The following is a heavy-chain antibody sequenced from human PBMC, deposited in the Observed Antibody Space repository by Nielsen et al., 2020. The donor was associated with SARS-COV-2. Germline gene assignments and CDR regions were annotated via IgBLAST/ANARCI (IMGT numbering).Heavy chain of an antibody. CDR1: GYTFTSYA. CDR3: ARSGTWPRGGSTDFDY. V-gene: IGHV1-3*01. Sequence: ASVKVSCKASGYTFTSYAMHWVRQAPGQRLEWMGWINAGNGNTKYSQKFQGRVTITRDTSASTAYMELSSLRSEDTAVYYCARSGTWPRGGSTDFDYWGQGTLVIVSS. D-gene: IGHD2-15*01. J-gene: IGHJ4*02. CDR2: INAGNGNT.